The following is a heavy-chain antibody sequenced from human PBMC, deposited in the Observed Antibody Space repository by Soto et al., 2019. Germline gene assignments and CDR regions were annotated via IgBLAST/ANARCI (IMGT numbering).Heavy chain of an antibody. Sequence: SETLSLTCTVSGGSISSGGYYWSWIRQHPGKGLEWIGYIYYSGSTYYNPSLKSRVTISVDTSKNQFSLKLSSVTAADTAVYYCAREYSSISWFDPWGQGTLVTVSS. D-gene: IGHD6-13*01. CDR3: AREYSSISWFDP. CDR2: IYYSGST. J-gene: IGHJ5*02. CDR1: GGSISSGGYY. V-gene: IGHV4-31*03.